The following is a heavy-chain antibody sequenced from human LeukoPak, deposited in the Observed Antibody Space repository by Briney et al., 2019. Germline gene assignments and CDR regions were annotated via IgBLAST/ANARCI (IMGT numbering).Heavy chain of an antibody. V-gene: IGHV1-8*03. Sequence: ASVKVSCKASGYIFTSLDINWVRQAPGQGLEWMGWMNPNNGKTAYAQKFQGRVTITRNTAITTAYMELSSQRSDDTAVYYCARGHVSGGGLYYFNSWGQGTLVTVSS. CDR2: MNPNNGKT. D-gene: IGHD2-8*02. CDR1: GYIFTSLD. CDR3: ARGHVSGGGLYYFNS. J-gene: IGHJ4*02.